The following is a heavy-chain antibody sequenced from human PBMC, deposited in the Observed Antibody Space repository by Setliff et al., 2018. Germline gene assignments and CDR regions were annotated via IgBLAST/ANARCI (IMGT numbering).Heavy chain of an antibody. CDR3: ARHEFVGGYYDSSSYSTDYFDY. Sequence: SETLSLTCTVSGDSISSTSYQWGWVRQPPGKGLEWIGSIYYTGTAYYNPSLKSRVTISVDTSKNQFSLQLTSLAATDTALYFCARHEFVGGYYDSSSYSTDYFDYWGQGTLVTVSS. J-gene: IGHJ4*02. D-gene: IGHD3-22*01. V-gene: IGHV4-39*01. CDR2: IYYTGTA. CDR1: GDSISSTSYQ.